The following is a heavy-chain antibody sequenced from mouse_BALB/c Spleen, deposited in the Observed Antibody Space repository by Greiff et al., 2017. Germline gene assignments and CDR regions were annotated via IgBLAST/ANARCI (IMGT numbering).Heavy chain of an antibody. Sequence: QVQLQQPGAELVKPGAPVKLSCKASGYTFTSYWMNWVKQRPGRGLEWIGMIDPSDSETHYNQKFKDKATLTVDKSSSTAYIQLSSLTSEDSAVYYCARSNWEDAMDYWGQGTSVTVSS. CDR3: ARSNWEDAMDY. J-gene: IGHJ4*01. CDR1: GYTFTSYW. V-gene: IGHV1-69*02. CDR2: IDPSDSET. D-gene: IGHD4-1*01.